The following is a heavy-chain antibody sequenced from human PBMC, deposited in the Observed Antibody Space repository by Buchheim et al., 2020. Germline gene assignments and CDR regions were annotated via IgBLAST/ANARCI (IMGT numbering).Heavy chain of an antibody. J-gene: IGHJ4*02. V-gene: IGHV4-4*02. CDR3: ARQSSSAYYFDY. CDR1: GGSISSSNW. CDR2: TYHSGST. Sequence: QVQLQESGPGLVKPSGTLFLTCAVSGGSISSSNWWSWVRQPPGKGLEWTGGTYHSGSTNYNPSLKSRVTISVAKSKNQFSLMQSSVTAADTAVYYCARQSSSAYYFDYWGQGTL. D-gene: IGHD6-6*01.